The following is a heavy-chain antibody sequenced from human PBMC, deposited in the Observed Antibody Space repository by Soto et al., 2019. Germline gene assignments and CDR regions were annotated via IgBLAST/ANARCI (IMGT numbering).Heavy chain of an antibody. CDR3: ARELYYYDSSGYNWFDP. CDR2: IYHSGST. Sequence: PSETLSLTCAVSGGSISSGGYSWSWIRQPPGKGLEWIGYIYHSGSTYYNPSLKSRVTISVDRSKNQFSLKLSSVTAADTAVYYRARELYYYDSSGYNWFDPWGQGTLVTVSS. D-gene: IGHD3-22*01. CDR1: GGSISSGGYS. J-gene: IGHJ5*02. V-gene: IGHV4-30-2*01.